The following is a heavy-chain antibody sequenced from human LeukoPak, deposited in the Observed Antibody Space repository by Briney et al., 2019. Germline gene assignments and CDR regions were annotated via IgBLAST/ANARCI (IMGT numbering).Heavy chain of an antibody. CDR1: GGAISSYY. V-gene: IGHV4-59*01. D-gene: IGHD1-26*01. CDR3: ARGRAATPFDY. CDR2: INYSGST. Sequence: SESLSLTCTASGGAISSYYWSWIRQPPGKGLEWIGYINYSGSTKHKPSLKSRVTISVDTSKNQFSLKLSSVTAADTAVYYCARGRAATPFDYWGQGTLVTVSS. J-gene: IGHJ4*02.